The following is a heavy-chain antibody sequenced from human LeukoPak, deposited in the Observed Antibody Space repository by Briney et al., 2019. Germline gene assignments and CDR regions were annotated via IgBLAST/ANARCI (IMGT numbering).Heavy chain of an antibody. V-gene: IGHV3-7*04. D-gene: IGHD6-13*01. CDR3: ARAYSNIWYNCFDP. CDR2: IKEDGSEK. CDR1: GFSFGSYW. J-gene: IGHJ5*02. Sequence: GGSLRLACAASGFSFGSYWMNWVRQAPGKGLEWVANIKEDGSEKYYVDSVRGRFTISRDNAKSSLFLQMNSLRADDTAVYYCARAYSNIWYNCFDPCGQGTLVTVSS.